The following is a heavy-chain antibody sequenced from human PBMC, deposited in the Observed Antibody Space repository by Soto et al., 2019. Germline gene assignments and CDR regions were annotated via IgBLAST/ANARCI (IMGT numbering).Heavy chain of an antibody. CDR2: ISSSSSYI. CDR1: GFTFSSYS. D-gene: IGHD2-2*01. Sequence: SLRLSCAASGFTFSSYSMNWVRQAPGKGLEWVSSISSSSSYIYYADSVKGRFTISRDNAKNSLYLQMNSLRAEDTAVYYCATIHPIVVVPAADTPYNWFDPWGQGTLVTVSS. J-gene: IGHJ5*02. V-gene: IGHV3-21*01. CDR3: ATIHPIVVVPAADTPYNWFDP.